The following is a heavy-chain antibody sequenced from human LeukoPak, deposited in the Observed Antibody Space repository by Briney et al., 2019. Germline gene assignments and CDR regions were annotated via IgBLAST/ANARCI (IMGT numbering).Heavy chain of an antibody. J-gene: IGHJ4*02. CDR1: GFTFSSFW. CDR3: AGGFGFLFQH. CDR2: IRKDGSEI. Sequence: SGGSLRLSCVASGFTFSSFWMHWVRQAPGKGLEWVANIRKDGSEIYYVDSVKGRFTISRDDAKNSLYLQMNSLRAEDTAVYYCAGGFGFLFQHWGQGTLVAVSS. V-gene: IGHV3-7*05. D-gene: IGHD3-9*01.